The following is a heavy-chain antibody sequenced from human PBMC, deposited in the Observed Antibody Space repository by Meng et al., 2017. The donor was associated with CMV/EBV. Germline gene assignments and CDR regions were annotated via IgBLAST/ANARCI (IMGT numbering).Heavy chain of an antibody. CDR2: INPSGGST. Sequence: ASVKVSCKASGYTFTSYYMHWVRQVPGQGLEWMGIINPSGGSTSYAQKFQGRVTMTRDTSISTAYMELSRLRSDDTAVYYCASTDVVGEDYYYGMDVWGQGTTVTVSS. D-gene: IGHD3-16*01. CDR1: GYTFTSYY. J-gene: IGHJ6*02. CDR3: ASTDVVGEDYYYGMDV. V-gene: IGHV1-46*01.